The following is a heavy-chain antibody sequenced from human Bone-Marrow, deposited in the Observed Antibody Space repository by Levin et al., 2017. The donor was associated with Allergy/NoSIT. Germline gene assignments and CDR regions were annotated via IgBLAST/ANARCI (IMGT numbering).Heavy chain of an antibody. CDR3: AKEAGSFDF. D-gene: IGHD3-10*01. J-gene: IGHJ4*02. CDR2: TDHSGDT. CDR1: GVSLSDYH. V-gene: IGHV4-34*01. Sequence: SETLSLTCAVYGVSLSDYHWTWIRQSPGKGLEWIGETDHSGDTDYNPSLRGRVTISLDTSKRHLSLTLISVTAADTGVYFCAKEAGSFDFWSQGT.